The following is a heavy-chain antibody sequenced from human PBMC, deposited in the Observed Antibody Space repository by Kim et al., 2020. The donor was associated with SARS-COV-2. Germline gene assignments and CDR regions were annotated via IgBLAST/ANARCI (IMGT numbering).Heavy chain of an antibody. Sequence: SETLSLTCTVSGGSISSGGYYWSWIRQHPGKGLEWIGYIYYSGSTYYNPSLKSRVTISVDTSKNQFSLKLSSVTAADTAVYYCARDLNVGFGDHWFDPWGQGTLVTVSS. D-gene: IGHD3-10*01. CDR2: IYYSGST. J-gene: IGHJ5*02. CDR3: ARDLNVGFGDHWFDP. CDR1: GGSISSGGYY. V-gene: IGHV4-31*03.